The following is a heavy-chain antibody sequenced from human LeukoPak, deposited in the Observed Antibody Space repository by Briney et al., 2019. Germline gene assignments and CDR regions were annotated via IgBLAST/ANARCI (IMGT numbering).Heavy chain of an antibody. CDR1: GFTFSSYW. V-gene: IGHV3-23*01. J-gene: IGHJ4*02. CDR2: VSGSGDST. CDR3: AKDTGYNYGYDY. Sequence: HPGGSLRLSCAASGFTFSSYWMSWVRQAPGMGLEWVSLVSGSGDSTYYADSVKGRFTISRDNSKNMLYLQMNSLRAEDTAIYYCAKDTGYNYGYDYWGQGTLATVSS. D-gene: IGHD5-18*01.